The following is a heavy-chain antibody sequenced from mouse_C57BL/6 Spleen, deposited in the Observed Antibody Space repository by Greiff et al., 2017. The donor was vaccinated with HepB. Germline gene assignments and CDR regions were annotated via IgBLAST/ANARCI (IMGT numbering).Heavy chain of an antibody. CDR3: VRQEGNWDWFAY. CDR2: IRSKSNNYAT. V-gene: IGHV10-1*01. CDR1: GFSFNTYA. D-gene: IGHD4-1*01. J-gene: IGHJ3*01. Sequence: EVKLVESGGGLVQPKGSLKLSCAASGFSFNTYAMNWVRQAPGKGLEWVARIRSKSNNYATYYADSVKDRFTISRDDSESMLYLQMNNLKTEDTAMYYCVRQEGNWDWFAYWGQGTLVTVSA.